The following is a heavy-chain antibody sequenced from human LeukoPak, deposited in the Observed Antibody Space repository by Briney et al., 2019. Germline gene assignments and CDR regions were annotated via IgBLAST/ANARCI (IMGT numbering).Heavy chain of an antibody. D-gene: IGHD6-13*01. J-gene: IGHJ4*01. V-gene: IGHV3-43*02. CDR3: AKDSGSRWDYYFDN. CDR2: ISGDGGDT. Sequence: GGSLRLSCAASGFTFDDYAMHWVRQAPGKGLEWVSLISGDGGDTYYADSVEGRFTISRDNSKNSLYLQMNSLRTGDTAFYYCAKDSGSRWDYYFDNWGQGTLVTVSS. CDR1: GFTFDDYA.